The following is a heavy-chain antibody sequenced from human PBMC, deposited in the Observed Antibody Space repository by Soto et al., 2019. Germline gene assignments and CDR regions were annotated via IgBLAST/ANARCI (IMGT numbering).Heavy chain of an antibody. D-gene: IGHD2-2*01. Sequence: QITLKESGPTLVRPAQTLTLTCDFSGFSLSTYHMGVAWIRQPPGKALEWLALLYRVDDKRYSPSLKDSLDISKDTANSQLVLTITNRDPGDSATYFCAHAGEYDLLTFDHWGPGTLVTVSS. CDR1: GFSLSTYHMG. CDR3: AHAGEYDLLTFDH. CDR2: LYRVDDK. V-gene: IGHV2-5*02. J-gene: IGHJ4*01.